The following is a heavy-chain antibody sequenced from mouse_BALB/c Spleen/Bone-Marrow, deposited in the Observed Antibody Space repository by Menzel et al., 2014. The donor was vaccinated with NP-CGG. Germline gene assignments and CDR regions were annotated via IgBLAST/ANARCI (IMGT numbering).Heavy chain of an antibody. CDR3: STPARTNLDY. Sequence: VQLQQSGTVLARPGAAVKMSCKASGYTFSNYWMHWVKQRPGQGLEWIGTIYPGNSDTTYNQKFKGKAKLTAVTSTSTSLMELSSLTNEDSAVYYRSTPARTNLDYWGQGTTLTVSS. J-gene: IGHJ2*01. CDR1: GYTFSNYW. D-gene: IGHD6-1*01. CDR2: IYPGNSDT. V-gene: IGHV1-5*01.